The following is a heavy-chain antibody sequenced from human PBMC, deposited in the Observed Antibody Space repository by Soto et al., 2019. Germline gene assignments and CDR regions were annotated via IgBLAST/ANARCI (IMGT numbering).Heavy chain of an antibody. V-gene: IGHV3-21*01. CDR2: ISISSGYI. CDR1: GFACNSHS. Sequence: GSLRRACAASGFACNSHSMTWVRQAPGKGLEWVSSISISSGYIYYADSVRGRFTISRDNSKNSLSLEMNSLRVDDTAVYFCARAPLLSSRHVNSLYYYGMDVWGPGTTVTVSS. D-gene: IGHD3-16*02. J-gene: IGHJ6*02. CDR3: ARAPLLSSRHVNSLYYYGMDV.